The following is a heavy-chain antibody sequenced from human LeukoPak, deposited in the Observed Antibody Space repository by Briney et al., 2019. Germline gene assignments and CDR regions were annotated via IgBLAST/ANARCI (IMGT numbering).Heavy chain of an antibody. Sequence: ASVKVSCKVSGYTLTELSMHWVRQAPGKGLEWMGGSDPEDGETIYAQKFQGRVTMTEDTSTDTAYMELSSLRSEDTAVYYCATFNGDYVLFDYWGQGTLVTVSS. D-gene: IGHD4-17*01. CDR1: GYTLTELS. V-gene: IGHV1-24*01. CDR3: ATFNGDYVLFDY. CDR2: SDPEDGET. J-gene: IGHJ4*02.